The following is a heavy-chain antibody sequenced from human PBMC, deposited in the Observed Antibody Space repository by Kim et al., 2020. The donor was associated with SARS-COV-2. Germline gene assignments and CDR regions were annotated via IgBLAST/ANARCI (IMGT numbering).Heavy chain of an antibody. D-gene: IGHD4-17*01. Sequence: ASVKVSCKASGYTFTSYYMHWVRQAPGQGLEWMGIINPSGGSTSYAQKFQGRVTMTRDTSTSTVYMELSSLRSEDTAVYYCARDGPFTVTTPLHAGMDVWGQGTTVTVSS. J-gene: IGHJ6*02. V-gene: IGHV1-46*01. CDR2: INPSGGST. CDR1: GYTFTSYY. CDR3: ARDGPFTVTTPLHAGMDV.